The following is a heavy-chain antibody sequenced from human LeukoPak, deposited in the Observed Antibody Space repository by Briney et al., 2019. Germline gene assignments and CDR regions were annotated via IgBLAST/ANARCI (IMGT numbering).Heavy chain of an antibody. D-gene: IGHD3-22*01. Sequence: SETLSLTCAVYVGSFSGYYWSWIRQPPWKGLERIGEINHSGSTNYNPSLKSRVTISVDTSKNQFSLKLSSVTAADTAVYYCARASRLRSGYFSYWGQGTLVTVSS. CDR2: INHSGST. V-gene: IGHV4-34*01. CDR3: ARASRLRSGYFSY. CDR1: VGSFSGYY. J-gene: IGHJ4*02.